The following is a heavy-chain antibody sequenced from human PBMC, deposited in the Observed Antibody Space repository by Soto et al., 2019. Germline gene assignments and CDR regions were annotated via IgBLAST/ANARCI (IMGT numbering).Heavy chain of an antibody. V-gene: IGHV3-48*02. CDR2: ISSSSSTI. Sequence: PGGSLRLSCAASGFTFSSYSMNWVRQAPGKGLEWVSYISSSSSTIYYADSVKGRFTISRDNAKNSLYLQMNSLRDEDTAVYYCASSSCSSTSCTQSSYYGLDVWGQGTTVTVSS. J-gene: IGHJ6*02. D-gene: IGHD2-2*01. CDR3: ASSSCSSTSCTQSSYYGLDV. CDR1: GFTFSSYS.